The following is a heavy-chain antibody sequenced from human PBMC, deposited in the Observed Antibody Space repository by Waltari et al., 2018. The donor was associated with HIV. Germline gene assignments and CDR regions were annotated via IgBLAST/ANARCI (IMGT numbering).Heavy chain of an antibody. CDR2: KKQDGSKK. Sequence: EVQLVESGGGLVQPGGSLRLSCAASGFTFSRYWMSWVRQDPGKGVGWVAKKKQDGSKKYYVYSVNGRFTISRDNAENSLYLQMNSLRAEDTAVYYCARGGFYGSGSKVNWGQGTLVTVSS. CDR1: GFTFSRYW. V-gene: IGHV3-7*04. J-gene: IGHJ4*02. CDR3: ARGGFYGSGSKVN. D-gene: IGHD3-10*01.